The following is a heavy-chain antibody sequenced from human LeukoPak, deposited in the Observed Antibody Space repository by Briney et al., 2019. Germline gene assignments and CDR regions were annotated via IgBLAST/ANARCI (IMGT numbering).Heavy chain of an antibody. D-gene: IGHD1-7*01. CDR2: IDTNTGNP. Sequence: ASVKVSCKASGYTFTSYAMNWVRQAPGQGLEWMGWIDTNTGNPTYAQGFTGRFVFSLDTSVSTAYLQISSLKAEDTAVYYCARATSLTGTTFYFDYWGQGTLVTVSS. J-gene: IGHJ4*02. CDR3: ARATSLTGTTFYFDY. V-gene: IGHV7-4-1*02. CDR1: GYTFTSYA.